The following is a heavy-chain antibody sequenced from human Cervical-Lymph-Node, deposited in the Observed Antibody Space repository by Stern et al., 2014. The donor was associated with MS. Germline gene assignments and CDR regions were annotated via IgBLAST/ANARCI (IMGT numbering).Heavy chain of an antibody. CDR3: ARAEDYYDSSGYLGYYFDY. V-gene: IGHV3-48*01. J-gene: IGHJ4*02. Sequence: EVQLVESGGGLVQPGGSLRLSCAASGFTFSSYSMNWVRQAPGKGLAWVSYISSSSSTIYYADSVKGRFTISRDNAKNSLYLQMNSLRAEDTAVYYCARAEDYYDSSGYLGYYFDYWGQGTLVTVSS. CDR1: GFTFSSYS. D-gene: IGHD3-22*01. CDR2: ISSSSSTI.